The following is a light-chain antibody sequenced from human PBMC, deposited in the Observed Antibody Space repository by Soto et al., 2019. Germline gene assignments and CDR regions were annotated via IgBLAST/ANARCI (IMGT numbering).Light chain of an antibody. Sequence: QAVVTQEPSFSVSPGGTVTLTCGLSSGSVSTSYYPSWYQQTPGQSPRTLIYNTNTRSSGVPDRFSGSILGNKAALTITGAQADDESHYYCVLYMGSGICVFGGGTQRTV. CDR1: SGSVSTSYY. V-gene: IGLV8-61*01. J-gene: IGLJ3*02. CDR3: VLYMGSGICV. CDR2: NTN.